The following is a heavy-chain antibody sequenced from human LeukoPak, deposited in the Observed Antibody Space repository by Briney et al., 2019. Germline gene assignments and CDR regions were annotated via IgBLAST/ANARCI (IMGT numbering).Heavy chain of an antibody. Sequence: SETLSLTCTVSGGSISSTIYYWAWIRQPPGKGLEWIGSIHYNGNTYYSPSLKSRITISVDTAKTQFSLKLTSVTAADTAVYYCAPGSITTGYYQHWGQGTLVTVSS. D-gene: IGHD3-9*01. CDR2: IHYNGNT. CDR3: APGSITTGYYQH. V-gene: IGHV4-39*01. CDR1: GGSISSTIYY. J-gene: IGHJ4*02.